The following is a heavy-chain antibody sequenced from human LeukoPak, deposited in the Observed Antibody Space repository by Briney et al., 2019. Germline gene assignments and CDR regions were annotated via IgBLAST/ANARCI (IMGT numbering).Heavy chain of an antibody. Sequence: ASVKVSCKVSGYTLTELSMHWVQQAPGKGLEWMGGFDPEDGETIYAQKFQGRVTMTTDTSTSTAYMELRSLRSDDTAVYYCARGLTMTTFDPWGQGTLVTVSS. D-gene: IGHD4-11*01. CDR2: FDPEDGET. CDR1: GYTLTELS. J-gene: IGHJ5*02. CDR3: ARGLTMTTFDP. V-gene: IGHV1-24*01.